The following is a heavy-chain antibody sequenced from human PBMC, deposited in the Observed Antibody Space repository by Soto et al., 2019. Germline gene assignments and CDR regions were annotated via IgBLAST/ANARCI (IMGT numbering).Heavy chain of an antibody. CDR1: GYTLTELS. Sequence: ASVKVSCKVSGYTLTELSMHRVRQAPGKGLEWMGGFDPEDGETIYAQKFQGRVTMTEDTSTDTAYMELSSLRSEDTAVYYCATRGHYGDYPDYYYYYMDVWGKGTTVTVSS. D-gene: IGHD4-17*01. V-gene: IGHV1-24*01. CDR3: ATRGHYGDYPDYYYYYMDV. CDR2: FDPEDGET. J-gene: IGHJ6*03.